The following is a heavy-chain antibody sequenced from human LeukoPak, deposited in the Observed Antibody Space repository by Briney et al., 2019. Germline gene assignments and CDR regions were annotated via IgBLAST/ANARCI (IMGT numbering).Heavy chain of an antibody. CDR3: ARAFPNYGDQPLLYFDY. J-gene: IGHJ4*02. V-gene: IGHV4-4*07. D-gene: IGHD4-17*01. CDR1: GVSISSYY. Sequence: SETLSLTCTVSGVSISSYYWSWIRQPAGKGLEWIGRIYTSGSTNYNPSLKSRVTMSVDTSKNQFSLKLSSVTAADTAVYYCARAFPNYGDQPLLYFDYWGQGTLVTVSS. CDR2: IYTSGST.